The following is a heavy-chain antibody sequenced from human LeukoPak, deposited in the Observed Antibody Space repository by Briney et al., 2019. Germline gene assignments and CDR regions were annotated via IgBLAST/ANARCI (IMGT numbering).Heavy chain of an antibody. V-gene: IGHV1-69*04. D-gene: IGHD4-17*01. Sequence: SVKVSCKASGGTFSSYAISWVRQAPGQGLEWMGRIIPILGIANYAQKFQGRVTITADKSTSTAYMELSSLRSEDTDVYYCARYWGTVTTAYDAFDIWGQGTMVTVSS. CDR1: GGTFSSYA. J-gene: IGHJ3*02. CDR2: IIPILGIA. CDR3: ARYWGTVTTAYDAFDI.